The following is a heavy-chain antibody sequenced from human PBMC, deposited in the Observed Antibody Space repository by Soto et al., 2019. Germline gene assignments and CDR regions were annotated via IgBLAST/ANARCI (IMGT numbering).Heavy chain of an antibody. CDR2: ISFDGGHD. V-gene: IGHV3-30*18. D-gene: IGHD3-10*01. CDR3: AKDPKCWTFGSHFLHNWFDP. J-gene: IGHJ5*02. CDR1: GLTFSHYG. Sequence: RGSVRLSGAGSGLTFSHYGMHCFRQTRGKGLDWVGDISFDGGHDFYPDSVKGRFTISRDNSKNTLYLQMNSLRTEDTAVYFCAKDPKCWTFGSHFLHNWFDPSGQGTQVTVSS.